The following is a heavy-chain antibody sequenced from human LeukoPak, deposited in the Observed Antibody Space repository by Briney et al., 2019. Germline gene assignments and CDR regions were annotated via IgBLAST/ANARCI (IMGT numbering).Heavy chain of an antibody. CDR2: ISSSSRYI. CDR1: GFTFSGYS. Sequence: GGSLRLSCAASGFTFSGYSMNWVRQAPGKGLEWVSSISSSSRYIYYADSVKGRFTITRDNAKNSLSLQMNGLRAEDTAVYYCARARGMDDYGDFRIKWGQGTLVTVSS. V-gene: IGHV3-21*01. CDR3: ARARGMDDYGDFRIK. D-gene: IGHD4-17*01. J-gene: IGHJ4*02.